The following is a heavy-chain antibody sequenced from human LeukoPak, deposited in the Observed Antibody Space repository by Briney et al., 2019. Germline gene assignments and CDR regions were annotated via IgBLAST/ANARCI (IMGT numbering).Heavy chain of an antibody. CDR2: INPNSGGT. J-gene: IGHJ4*02. V-gene: IGHV1-2*02. Sequence: ASVKVSCKASGGTFSSYAISWVRQAPGQGLEWMGWINPNSGGTNYAQKFQGRVTMTSDTSISTAYMELSRLRSDDTAVYYCAMGLYCSGGSCYLPYFDYWGQGTLVTVSS. CDR3: AMGLYCSGGSCYLPYFDY. CDR1: GGTFSSYA. D-gene: IGHD2-15*01.